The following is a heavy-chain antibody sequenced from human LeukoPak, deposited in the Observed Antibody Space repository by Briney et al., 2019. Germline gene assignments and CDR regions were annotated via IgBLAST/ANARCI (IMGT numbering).Heavy chain of an antibody. J-gene: IGHJ4*02. V-gene: IGHV4-34*01. D-gene: IGHD3-10*01. CDR3: ARKVGLLWFGELAFRVRPKIDY. CDR1: GGSFSGYY. CDR2: INHSGST. Sequence: SETLSLTCAVYGGSFSGYYWSWIRQPPGKGLEWIGEINHSGSTNYNPSLKSRVTISVDTSKNQFSLKLSSVTAADTAVYYCARKVGLLWFGELAFRVRPKIDYWGQGTLVTVSS.